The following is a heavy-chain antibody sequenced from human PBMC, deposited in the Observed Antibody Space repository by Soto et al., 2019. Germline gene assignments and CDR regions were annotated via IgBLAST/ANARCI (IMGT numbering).Heavy chain of an antibody. V-gene: IGHV1-2*02. J-gene: IGHJ4*02. CDR2: IDPQSGGT. Sequence: ASVKVSCKVSGYPFTTYYIHWVRQAPGQGLEWMGWIDPQSGGTVYEQKFQGRVTMTRDTSISTVYMDLSGLTSDDTALYYCATDDYGIFPYWGQGSLVTVSS. CDR3: ATDDYGIFPY. CDR1: GYPFTTYY. D-gene: IGHD3-10*01.